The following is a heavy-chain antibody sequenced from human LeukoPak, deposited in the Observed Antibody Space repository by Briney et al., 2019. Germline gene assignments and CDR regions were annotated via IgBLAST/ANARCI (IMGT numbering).Heavy chain of an antibody. J-gene: IGHJ4*02. V-gene: IGHV3-23*01. CDR3: AKNIGGFDY. CDR2: FSASDGSR. CDR1: GFSFSSYG. Sequence: GSLRLSCEASGFSFSSYGMSWVRQAPGEGLEWVSGFSASDGSRYYADSVKGRFTIPRDNSKNTLYLQMNSLRAEDTAVYYCAKNIGGFDYWGQGTLVTVSS. D-gene: IGHD4-23*01.